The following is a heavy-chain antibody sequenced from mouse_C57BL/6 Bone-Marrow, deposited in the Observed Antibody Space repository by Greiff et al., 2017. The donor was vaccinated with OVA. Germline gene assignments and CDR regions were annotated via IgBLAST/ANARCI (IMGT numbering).Heavy chain of an antibody. D-gene: IGHD2-4*01. Sequence: QVQLQQSGAELVRPGASVTLSCKASGYTFTDYEMHWVKQTPVHGLEWIGAIDPETGGTAYNQKFKGKAILTADKSSSTAYMVLRSLTSEDSAVYYCTRDDYDYYAMDYWGQGTSVTVSS. V-gene: IGHV1-15*01. CDR2: IDPETGGT. J-gene: IGHJ4*01. CDR1: GYTFTDYE. CDR3: TRDDYDYYAMDY.